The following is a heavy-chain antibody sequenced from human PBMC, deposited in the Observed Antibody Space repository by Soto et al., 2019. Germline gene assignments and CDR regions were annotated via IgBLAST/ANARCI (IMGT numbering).Heavy chain of an antibody. J-gene: IGHJ6*02. CDR1: GFTFSNAW. CDR3: TSQSPLLYFVGVPRHGYYCYGLAG. V-gene: IGHV3-15*07. D-gene: IGHD3-9*01. CDR2: IKSKTDGGTT. Sequence: PGGSLRLSCAASGFTFSNAWMNWVRQAPGKGLEWVGRIKSKTDGGTTDYAAPVKGRFTISRDDSKNTLYLQMNSLKTEDTAVNYCTSQSPLLYFVGVPRHGYYCYGLAGRGRGSTVTVAS.